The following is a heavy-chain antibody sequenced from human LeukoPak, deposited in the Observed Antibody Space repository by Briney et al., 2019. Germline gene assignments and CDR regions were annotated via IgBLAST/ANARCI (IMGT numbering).Heavy chain of an antibody. V-gene: IGHV4-4*02. CDR1: GRSISNTNW. CDR3: AREGGPYRPLDY. CDR2: VDLLGRT. Sequence: SETLSLTCGVSGRSISNTNWWTWVRQLPGKGLEWIGEVDLLGRTNYNPSLKSRVAISVDKSENHISLWLTSVTAADTAVYYCAREGGPYRPLDYSGQGTLVTVSS. J-gene: IGHJ4*02.